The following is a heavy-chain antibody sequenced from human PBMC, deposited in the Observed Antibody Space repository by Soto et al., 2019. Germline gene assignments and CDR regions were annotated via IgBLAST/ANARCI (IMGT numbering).Heavy chain of an antibody. CDR3: AADRLDAFDI. D-gene: IGHD6-6*01. CDR2: IGVGNGNT. CDR1: EFTFTSSA. V-gene: IGHV1-58*01. J-gene: IGHJ3*02. Sequence: GASVKVSCKASEFTFTSSAVQWVRQARGQRLEWIGWIGVGNGNTKYAQKFQERVTITRDMSTRTIYMELSSLTFEDTALYYCAADRLDAFDIWGQGTMVTV.